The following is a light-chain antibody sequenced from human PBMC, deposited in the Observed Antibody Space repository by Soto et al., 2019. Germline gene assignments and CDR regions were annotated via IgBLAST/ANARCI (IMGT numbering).Light chain of an antibody. V-gene: IGKV3-20*01. CDR2: TAS. CDR3: QQYGSSPWA. CDR1: EGVASNY. Sequence: ELVLTHSPGSLSLSLGDIATLFFMCSEGVASNYLAWYQQKPGRAPRLLIYTASTRATDIPDRFSGSGSGTDFTLTISRLEPEDVAVYYCQQYGSSPWAFGQGTKVDIK. J-gene: IGKJ1*01.